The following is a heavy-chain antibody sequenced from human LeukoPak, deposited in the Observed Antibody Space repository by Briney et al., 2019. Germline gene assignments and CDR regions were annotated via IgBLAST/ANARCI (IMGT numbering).Heavy chain of an antibody. CDR2: INPNGGGT. Sequence: ASVKVSCKASGYTFTGYYMHWVRQAPGQGLEWMGWINPNGGGTNYAQKFQGRVTMTRDTSISTAYMELSRLRSDDTAVYYCARADYGDYSTFDYWGQGTLVTVSS. V-gene: IGHV1-2*02. CDR3: ARADYGDYSTFDY. D-gene: IGHD4-17*01. CDR1: GYTFTGYY. J-gene: IGHJ4*02.